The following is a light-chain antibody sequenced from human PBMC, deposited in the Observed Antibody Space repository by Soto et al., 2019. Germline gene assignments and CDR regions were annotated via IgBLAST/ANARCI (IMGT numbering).Light chain of an antibody. V-gene: IGLV2-14*01. Sequence: QSALTQPASVSGSRGQSIIISCVGRNTDVGQDKSVSWYQQGPGKAPKLLIFEVTNRPSGVSNRFSGSRSGNTASLTISGLQNDEEGDYFCVSYKDTDTLVFGTGTKVTV. CDR1: NTDVGQDKS. J-gene: IGLJ1*01. CDR2: EVT. CDR3: VSYKDTDTLV.